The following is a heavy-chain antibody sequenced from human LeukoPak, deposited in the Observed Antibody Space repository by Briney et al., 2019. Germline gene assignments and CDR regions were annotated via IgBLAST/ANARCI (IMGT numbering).Heavy chain of an antibody. CDR2: NSGSGDNT. J-gene: IGHJ4*02. CDR3: AKERGKYYPFDY. D-gene: IGHD2/OR15-2a*01. V-gene: IGHV3-23*01. Sequence: GGSLRLSCAASGFTFSNYGMNWVRQGPGKGLEWVSANSGSGDNTYYADSVKGRFTISRDNSKNTLYLQMNSLRAEDTAVYYCAKERGKYYPFDYWGQGTLVTVSS. CDR1: GFTFSNYG.